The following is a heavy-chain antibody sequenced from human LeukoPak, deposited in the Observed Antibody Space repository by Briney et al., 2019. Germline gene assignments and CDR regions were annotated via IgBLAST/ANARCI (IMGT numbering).Heavy chain of an antibody. CDR1: GGTFSSYA. J-gene: IGHJ6*02. CDR2: IIPIFDTA. Sequence: SVKVSCKASGGTFSSYAINWMRQAPGQGLEWMGGIIPIFDTANIAQNFQGRVTIAADDSTSTAYMDLSSLRFEDTAVYYCARSRHYCSGGSCYSSYYYYGMDVWGQGTTVTVSS. V-gene: IGHV1-69*01. D-gene: IGHD2-15*01. CDR3: ARSRHYCSGGSCYSSYYYYGMDV.